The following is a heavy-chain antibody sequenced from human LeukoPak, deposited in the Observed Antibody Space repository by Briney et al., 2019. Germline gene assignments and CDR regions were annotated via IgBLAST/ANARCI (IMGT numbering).Heavy chain of an antibody. D-gene: IGHD3-3*01. J-gene: IGHJ4*02. CDR2: INPLGGST. CDR1: GDTFTSYY. CDR3: ARVHDFWSGDFDY. V-gene: IGHV1-46*01. Sequence: ASFKVSCKASGDTFTSYYMHWVLQARGQGLEWRRIINPLGGSTTYAKKSQGRVTMTRDTSTNTIYMVLSSLRSEENASLYCARVHDFWSGDFDYWSQRSLITVSS.